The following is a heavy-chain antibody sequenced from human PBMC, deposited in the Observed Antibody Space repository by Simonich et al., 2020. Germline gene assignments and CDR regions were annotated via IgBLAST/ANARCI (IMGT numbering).Heavy chain of an antibody. D-gene: IGHD6-6*01. J-gene: IGHJ6*03. CDR1: GYTFTGYY. CDR3: ARDRAARYYYYYYMDV. CDR2: VNPNSGGT. V-gene: IGHV1-2*02. Sequence: QVQLVQSGAEVKKPGASVKVSCKASGYTFTGYYMHWVRQAPGQGLDWRGWVNPNSGGTTYAQKFQGRVTMTRDTSISTAYMERSRLRSDDTAVYYCARDRAARYYYYYYMDVWGKGTTVTVSS.